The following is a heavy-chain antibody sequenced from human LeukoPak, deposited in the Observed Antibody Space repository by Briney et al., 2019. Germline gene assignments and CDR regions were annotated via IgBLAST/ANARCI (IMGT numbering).Heavy chain of an antibody. Sequence: GGSLRLSCADSGFTFSSYSMNWVRQAPGKGLEWVSSISSSSSYIYYADSVKGRFTISSDNAKNSLYLQMNSLRAEDTAVYYCARGDPYGDYGVPSDYWGQGTLVTVSS. V-gene: IGHV3-21*01. J-gene: IGHJ4*02. CDR2: ISSSSSYI. CDR1: GFTFSSYS. D-gene: IGHD4-17*01. CDR3: ARGDPYGDYGVPSDY.